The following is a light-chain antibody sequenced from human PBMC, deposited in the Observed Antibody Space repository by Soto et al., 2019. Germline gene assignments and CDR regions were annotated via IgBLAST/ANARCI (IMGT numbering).Light chain of an antibody. V-gene: IGKV3-15*01. J-gene: IGKJ1*01. CDR1: QSVSSK. CDR3: QHYSTWLWT. Sequence: EIVMTQSPATLSVSPGERATLSCRASQSVSSKLAWYQQKPGQGPRLLIYGASTRATGIPARFSGSRSGTEFTLTISSLQSKDFAVYYCQHYSTWLWTFGQGTKVEIK. CDR2: GAS.